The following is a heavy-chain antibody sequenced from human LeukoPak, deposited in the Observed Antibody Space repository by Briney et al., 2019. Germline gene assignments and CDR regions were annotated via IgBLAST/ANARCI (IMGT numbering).Heavy chain of an antibody. J-gene: IGHJ4*02. V-gene: IGHV1-3*01. CDR2: INAGNGNT. Sequence: GASVKVSCTASGYTFTSYAMLWVRQAPGQRLEWMGWINAGNGNTKYSQKFQGRVTITRDTSASTAYMELSSLRSEDTAVYYCARDPGYSYGLGCDFDYWGQGTLITVSS. CDR1: GYTFTSYA. CDR3: ARDPGYSYGLGCDFDY. D-gene: IGHD5-18*01.